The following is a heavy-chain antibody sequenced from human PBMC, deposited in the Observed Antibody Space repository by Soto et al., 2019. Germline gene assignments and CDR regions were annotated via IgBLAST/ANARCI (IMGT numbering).Heavy chain of an antibody. CDR2: IYHSGST. CDR3: ARDPCSGGSCYSVYYGMDV. J-gene: IGHJ6*02. Sequence: SETLSLTCAVSGGSISSSNWWSWVRQPPGKGLEWIGEIYHSGSTNYNPSLKSRVTISVDKSKNQFSLKLSSVTAADTAVYYCARDPCSGGSCYSVYYGMDVWGQGTTVTV. CDR1: GGSISSSNW. D-gene: IGHD2-15*01. V-gene: IGHV4-4*02.